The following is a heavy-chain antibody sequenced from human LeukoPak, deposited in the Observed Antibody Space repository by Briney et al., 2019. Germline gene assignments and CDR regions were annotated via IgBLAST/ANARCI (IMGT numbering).Heavy chain of an antibody. CDR3: ARDYYSGSYTFDY. Sequence: GASVKVPCRASGGTFSSYAISWVRQAPGQGLEWMGGIIPIFGTANYAQKFQGRVTITTDESTSTAYMELSSLRSEDTAVYYCARDYYSGSYTFDYWGQGTLVTVSS. D-gene: IGHD3-10*01. V-gene: IGHV1-69*05. CDR2: IIPIFGTA. CDR1: GGTFSSYA. J-gene: IGHJ4*02.